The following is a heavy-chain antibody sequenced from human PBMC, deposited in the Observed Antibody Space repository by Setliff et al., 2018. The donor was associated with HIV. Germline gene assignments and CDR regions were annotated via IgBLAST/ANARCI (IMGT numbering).Heavy chain of an antibody. D-gene: IGHD3-22*01. J-gene: IGHJ4*02. Sequence: GLEWLGRIKSKIDGETTDYAAPVKGRFTISRDDSKNTVYLHMNSLKTEDTAVYYCIWSGSSGLYYFDHWGQGTLVTVSS. CDR2: IKSKIDGETT. CDR3: IWSGSSGLYYFDH. V-gene: IGHV3-15*01.